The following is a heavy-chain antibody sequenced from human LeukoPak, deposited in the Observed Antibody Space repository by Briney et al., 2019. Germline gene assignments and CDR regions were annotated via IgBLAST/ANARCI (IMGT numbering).Heavy chain of an antibody. Sequence: ASVKVSCKGSGYTFTDFYIHWVRQAPGQGLEWMGWINPKSGGTHYARKFQGRVTMTRDTSISTGYMELSRLTSDDTAVYYCTRDVPAAGRALDYWGQGTLVTVSS. J-gene: IGHJ4*02. D-gene: IGHD6-13*01. CDR2: INPKSGGT. CDR1: GYTFTDFY. V-gene: IGHV1-2*02. CDR3: TRDVPAAGRALDY.